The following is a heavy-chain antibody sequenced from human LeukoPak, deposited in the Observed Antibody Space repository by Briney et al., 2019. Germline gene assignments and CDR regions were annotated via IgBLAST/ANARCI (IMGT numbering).Heavy chain of an antibody. V-gene: IGHV4-38-2*01. J-gene: IGHJ4*02. Sequence: PSETLSLTCAVSGYSISSGYYWGWIRQPPGKGLEWIGSIYHSGSTYYNPSLKSRVTISVDTSKNQFSLKLSSVTAADTAVYYCARTYYVFWSGYYGYYLDYGGKGPRVTVSS. CDR2: IYHSGST. D-gene: IGHD3-3*01. CDR3: ARTYYVFWSGYYGYYLDY. CDR1: GYSISSGYY.